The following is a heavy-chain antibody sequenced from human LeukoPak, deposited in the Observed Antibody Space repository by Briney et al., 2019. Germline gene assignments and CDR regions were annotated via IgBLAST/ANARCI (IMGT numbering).Heavy chain of an antibody. CDR2: VSDSGSTT. V-gene: IGHV3-23*01. CDR3: GRGSRETTMFYYYYMTS. D-gene: IGHD3-10*01. J-gene: IGHJ6*03. CDR1: GFPFSDYA. Sequence: GGSLRLSCTASGFPFSDYAMNWVRQAPGEGLEWVAGVSDSGSTTYSADSVKGRFTISRDDSKNTLYLHMNSLRVDDTAIYYCGRGSRETTMFYYYYMTSGAKGPRSSSP.